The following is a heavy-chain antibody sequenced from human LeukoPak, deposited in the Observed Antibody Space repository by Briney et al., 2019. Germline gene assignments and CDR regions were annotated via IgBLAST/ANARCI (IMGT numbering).Heavy chain of an antibody. Sequence: GGSLRLSCAASGFTFSSYAMSWVRQAPGKGPEWVSGISGSGGSTYYADSVKGRFTISRDNSKNTLYLQMNSLRAEDTAVYYCAKDPSARYYDSTFDYWGQGTLVTVSS. V-gene: IGHV3-23*01. J-gene: IGHJ4*02. CDR3: AKDPSARYYDSTFDY. CDR1: GFTFSSYA. D-gene: IGHD3-22*01. CDR2: ISGSGGST.